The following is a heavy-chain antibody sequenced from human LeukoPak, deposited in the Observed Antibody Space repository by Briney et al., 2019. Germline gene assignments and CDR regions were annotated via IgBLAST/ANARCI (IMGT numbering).Heavy chain of an antibody. J-gene: IGHJ4*02. D-gene: IGHD6-19*01. Sequence: PGGSLRLSCAASGFTFSSYAMSWVRQAPGTGLEWVSAISGSGSTTYYADSVKGRFTISRDSSKNTLFLQMNSLRAEDTAVYYCAKDQWQAVKVTEFDYWGQGTLVTVSS. CDR1: GFTFSSYA. CDR3: AKDQWQAVKVTEFDY. CDR2: ISGSGSTT. V-gene: IGHV3-23*01.